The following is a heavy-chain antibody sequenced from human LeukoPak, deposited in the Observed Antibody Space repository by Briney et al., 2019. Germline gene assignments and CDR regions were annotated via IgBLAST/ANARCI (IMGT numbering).Heavy chain of an antibody. CDR3: VSSDWNAAFDL. V-gene: IGHV3-74*01. D-gene: IGHD6-19*01. J-gene: IGHJ3*01. CDR1: GFTFSRNW. CDR2: INGDGSSI. Sequence: GGSLRLSCVASGFTFSRNWMHWVRQAPGKGLVCVSRINGDGSSISYADYVKGRFTISRDNTKNTLYLQMNSLRDEDTAVYYCVSSDWNAAFDLWGQGAKVTASS.